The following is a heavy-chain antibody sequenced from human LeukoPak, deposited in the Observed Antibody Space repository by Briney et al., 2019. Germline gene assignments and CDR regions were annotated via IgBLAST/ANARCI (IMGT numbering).Heavy chain of an antibody. CDR3: ARDPGYSSGWYQAYYYYGMDV. J-gene: IGHJ6*02. CDR1: GYTFTSYG. CDR2: ISAYNGNT. V-gene: IGHV1-18*01. D-gene: IGHD6-19*01. Sequence: ASVKVSCKASGYTFTSYGISWVRQAPGQGLEWMGWISAYNGNTNYAQKLQGRVTMTTDTSTSTAYMELRSLRSDDTAVYYCARDPGYSSGWYQAYYYYGMDVWGQGTTVTVSS.